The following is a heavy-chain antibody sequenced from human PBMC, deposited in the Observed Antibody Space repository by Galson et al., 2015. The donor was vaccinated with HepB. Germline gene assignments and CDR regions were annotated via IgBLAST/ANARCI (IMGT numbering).Heavy chain of an antibody. Sequence: CAISGDSVSNNNAAWNWIRQSPSRGLEWLGRTYYRARWYSDYAVSLRGRITINADTSKNQFSLQLNSVTPDDTAVYYRARVPGTIYYYGMDVWGQGTTVTVSS. CDR2: TYYRARWYS. J-gene: IGHJ6*02. D-gene: IGHD1-1*01. V-gene: IGHV6-1*01. CDR1: GDSVSNNNAA. CDR3: ARVPGTIYYYGMDV.